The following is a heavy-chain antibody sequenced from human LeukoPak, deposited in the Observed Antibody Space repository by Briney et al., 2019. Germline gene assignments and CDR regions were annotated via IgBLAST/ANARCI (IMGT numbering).Heavy chain of an antibody. CDR1: GESFSGYY. J-gene: IGHJ4*02. V-gene: IGHV4-34*01. Sequence: PSETLSLTCTAYGESFSGYYWTWTRQPPGKGLEWIGEISQSGSTNYNPSLKSRVTMSVDTSKNQFSLKLSSVTAADTAVYYCARGRYCSGGSCYYYWGQGTLVTVSS. CDR2: ISQSGST. D-gene: IGHD2-15*01. CDR3: ARGRYCSGGSCYYY.